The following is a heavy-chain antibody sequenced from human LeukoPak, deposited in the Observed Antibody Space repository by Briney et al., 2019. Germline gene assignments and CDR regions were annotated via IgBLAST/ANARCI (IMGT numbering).Heavy chain of an antibody. CDR1: GFIFNNYG. J-gene: IGHJ5*02. Sequence: GGSLRLSCAASGFIFNNYGLICVRQAPGKGLEWVSAISNDGGGTTYADFVKGRFTISRDNSKNTLFLQMNSLRAEDTALYYCAKGGSGYFLDLWGQGTLVTVSS. D-gene: IGHD3-22*01. CDR2: ISNDGGGT. V-gene: IGHV3-23*01. CDR3: AKGGSGYFLDL.